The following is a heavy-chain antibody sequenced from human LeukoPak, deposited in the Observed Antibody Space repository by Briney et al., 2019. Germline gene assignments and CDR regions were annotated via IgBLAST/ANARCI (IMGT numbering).Heavy chain of an antibody. CDR2: IYTSGST. CDR1: GGSISSYY. J-gene: IGHJ6*03. D-gene: IGHD6-13*01. Sequence: SETLSLTCTVSGGSISSYYWSWIRQPAGKGLEWIGRIYTSGSTNDNPSLKSRVTMSVDTSKNQLSLKFSSVTAADTAVYYCAKNRITIAATGRHYYMDVWGKGTTVTISS. V-gene: IGHV4-4*07. CDR3: AKNRITIAATGRHYYMDV.